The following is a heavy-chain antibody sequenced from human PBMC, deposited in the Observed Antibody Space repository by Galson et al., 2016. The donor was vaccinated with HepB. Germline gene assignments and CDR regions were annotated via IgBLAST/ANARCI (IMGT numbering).Heavy chain of an antibody. V-gene: IGHV3-30*04. D-gene: IGHD5-18*01. CDR2: ISYDGDSK. J-gene: IGHJ4*02. CDR3: ARSRGYSYGDGGYDY. CDR1: GFTFSSYA. Sequence: LRLSCAASGFTFSSYAMHWVRQAPGKGLESVVSISYDGDSKWYAGSVKGRFTISRDNAKNTLYLQMNSLRGEDTAVYYCARSRGYSYGDGGYDYWGQGTLVTVSS.